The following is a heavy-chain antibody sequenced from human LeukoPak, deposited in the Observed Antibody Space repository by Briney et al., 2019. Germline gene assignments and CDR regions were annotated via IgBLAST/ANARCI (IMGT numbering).Heavy chain of an antibody. J-gene: IGHJ4*02. Sequence: SETLSLTCTVSGGSISSSSYYWGWIRQPPGKGLEWIGSIYYSGSTHYNPSLKSRVTISVDTSKNQFSLKLSSVTAADTAVYYCASYVLRFLEWLLYFDYWGQGTLVTVSS. D-gene: IGHD3-3*01. CDR1: GGSISSSSYY. CDR2: IYYSGST. V-gene: IGHV4-39*01. CDR3: ASYVLRFLEWLLYFDY.